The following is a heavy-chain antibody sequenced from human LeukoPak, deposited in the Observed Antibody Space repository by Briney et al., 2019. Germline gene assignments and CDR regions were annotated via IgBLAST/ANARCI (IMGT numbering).Heavy chain of an antibody. CDR1: GGSISSSSYY. CDR2: IYYSGST. D-gene: IGHD3-3*01. CDR3: RVQDFWSGPTDY. V-gene: IGHV4-39*01. Sequence: SETLSLTCTVSGGSISSSSYYWGWIRQPPGKGLEWIGSIYYSGSTYYNPSLKSRVTISVDTSKNQFSLKLSSVTAADTAAYYCRVQDFWSGPTDYWGQGTLVTVSS. J-gene: IGHJ4*02.